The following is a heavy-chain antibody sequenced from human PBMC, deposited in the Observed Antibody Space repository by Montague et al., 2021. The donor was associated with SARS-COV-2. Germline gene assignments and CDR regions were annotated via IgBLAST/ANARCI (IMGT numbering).Heavy chain of an antibody. CDR3: ARSWGQWLLWGYYFDY. Sequence: SETLSLTCTVSGGSISSSSYYWGRLRQPPGKGLEWIGSNDYSAXTXHXXXXKXPVTISVDTSKNQFSLKLRPVTAADTAVYSCARSWGQWLLWGYYFDYWGQGTLVTVSS. CDR1: GGSISSSSYY. D-gene: IGHD6-19*01. V-gene: IGHV4-39*01. CDR2: NDYSAXT. J-gene: IGHJ4*02.